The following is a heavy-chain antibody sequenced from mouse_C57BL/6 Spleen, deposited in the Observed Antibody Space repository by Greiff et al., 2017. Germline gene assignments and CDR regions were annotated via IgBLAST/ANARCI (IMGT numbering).Heavy chain of an antibody. Sequence: QVQLKQSGAELVKPGASVKVSCKASGYTFTSYWMHWVKQRPGQGLEWIGRIHPSASDTNYNQKLKGKATLTVDQSSSTAYMQLSSLTSEDSAVYYCAISNDYDVALYYYAMDYWGQGTSVTVSS. CDR1: GYTFTSYW. V-gene: IGHV1-74*01. CDR3: AISNDYDVALYYYAMDY. CDR2: IHPSASDT. J-gene: IGHJ4*01. D-gene: IGHD2-4*01.